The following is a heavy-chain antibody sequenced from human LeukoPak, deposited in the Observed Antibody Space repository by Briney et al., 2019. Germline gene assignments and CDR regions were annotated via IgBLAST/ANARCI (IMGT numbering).Heavy chain of an antibody. CDR3: AKDYYGSGSYYNVLDY. CDR1: GGSISSYY. Sequence: PSETLSLTCTVSGGSISSYYWSWIRQPAGKGLEWIGRIYTSGSTNYNPSLKSRVAMSVDTSKNQFSLKLSSVTAADTAVYYCAKDYYGSGSYYNVLDYWGQGTLVTVSS. V-gene: IGHV4-4*07. CDR2: IYTSGST. D-gene: IGHD3-10*01. J-gene: IGHJ4*02.